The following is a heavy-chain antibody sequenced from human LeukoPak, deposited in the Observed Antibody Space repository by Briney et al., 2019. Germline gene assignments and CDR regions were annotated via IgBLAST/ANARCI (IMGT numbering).Heavy chain of an antibody. CDR1: GFTFSSYW. J-gene: IGHJ5*02. CDR3: APSP. CDR2: INPAASVK. Sequence: GGSLRLSCAASGFTFSSYWMSWVRQAPGKGLEWVANINPAASVKYYVDSVKGRFTISRDDAKNSFYLQMNNLRVEDTAIYYCAPSPWGQGTLVTVSS. V-gene: IGHV3-7*01.